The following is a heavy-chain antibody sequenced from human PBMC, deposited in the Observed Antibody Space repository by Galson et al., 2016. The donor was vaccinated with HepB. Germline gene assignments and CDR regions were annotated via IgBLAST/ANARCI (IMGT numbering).Heavy chain of an antibody. V-gene: IGHV3-48*04. J-gene: IGHJ4*02. CDR2: IDGESGIK. Sequence: SLRLSCAASGFTFSIYAMNWVRQSPGKGLEWISYIDGESGIKLYADSVKGRFSISRDNAESSLHLQMNTLRAEDTAVYYCARDGTGSGGYSGAFYWGQGALVTVSS. CDR1: GFTFSIYA. CDR3: ARDGTGSGGYSGAFY. D-gene: IGHD1-26*01.